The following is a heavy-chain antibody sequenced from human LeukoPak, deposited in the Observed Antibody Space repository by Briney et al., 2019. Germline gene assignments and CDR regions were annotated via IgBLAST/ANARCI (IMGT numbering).Heavy chain of an antibody. V-gene: IGHV1-18*01. Sequence: ASVKVSCKASGYTFTSYGISWVRQAPGQGLEWMGWISAYNGNTNYAQKFQGRVTMTRNTSISTAYMELSSLRSEDTAVYYCASSAWATWGQGTLVTVSS. CDR2: ISAYNGNT. J-gene: IGHJ4*02. CDR1: GYTFTSYG. D-gene: IGHD2-2*01. CDR3: ASSAWAT.